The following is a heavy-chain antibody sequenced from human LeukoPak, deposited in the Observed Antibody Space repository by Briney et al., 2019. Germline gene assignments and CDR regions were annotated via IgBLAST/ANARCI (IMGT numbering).Heavy chain of an antibody. CDR2: IYYSGST. V-gene: IGHV4-59*12. Sequence: SETLSLTCTVSGGSISSYYWSWIRQPPGKGLEWIGYIYYSGSTNYNPSLKSRVTVSVDTSKNQFSLKLSSVTAADTAVYYCARGVLRYFDWFDYWGQGTLVTVSS. CDR1: GGSISSYY. D-gene: IGHD3-9*01. CDR3: ARGVLRYFDWFDY. J-gene: IGHJ4*02.